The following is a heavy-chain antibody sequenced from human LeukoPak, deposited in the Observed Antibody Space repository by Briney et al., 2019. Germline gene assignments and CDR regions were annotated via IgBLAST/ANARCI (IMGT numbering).Heavy chain of an antibody. CDR2: ISSSSSYI. CDR3: ARAGEDY. J-gene: IGHJ4*02. CDR1: GFTFSSYS. Sequence: GGSLRLSCAASGFTFSSYSMNWVRQAPGKGLEWVSSISSSSSYIYHADSVKGRFTISRDNAKNSLYLQMNSLRAEDTAVYYCARAGEDYWGQGTLVTVSS. D-gene: IGHD3-10*01. V-gene: IGHV3-21*01.